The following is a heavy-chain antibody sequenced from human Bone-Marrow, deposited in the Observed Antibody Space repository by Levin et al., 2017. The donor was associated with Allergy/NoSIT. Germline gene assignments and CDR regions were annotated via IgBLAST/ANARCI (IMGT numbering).Heavy chain of an antibody. Sequence: PGESLKISCVASGFTFTDYYMSWIRQAPGKGPEWLSFISSSTQYSNYADSVKGRFTISRDNAKNSVFLQMNNLSPEDTAIYYCAVDADIVGSMEASSFEIWGQGTMVTVSS. CDR1: GFTFTDYY. V-gene: IGHV3-11*03. J-gene: IGHJ3*02. CDR2: ISSSTQYS. D-gene: IGHD5-12*01. CDR3: AVDADIVGSMEASSFEI.